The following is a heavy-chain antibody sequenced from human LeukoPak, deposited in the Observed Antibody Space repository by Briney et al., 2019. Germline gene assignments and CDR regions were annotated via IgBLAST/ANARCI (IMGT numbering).Heavy chain of an antibody. CDR1: GYTFTSYG. Sequence: ASVKVSCKASGYTFTSYGISRVRQAPGQGLEWMGWISPYNGNTKYLQKFQGRVTMITDTSTSTAYMEVRSLRSDDTAVYYCAREESIGSYQFLHDNWGQGTLVTVSS. V-gene: IGHV1-18*01. CDR3: AREESIGSYQFLHDN. CDR2: ISPYNGNT. J-gene: IGHJ4*02. D-gene: IGHD1-26*01.